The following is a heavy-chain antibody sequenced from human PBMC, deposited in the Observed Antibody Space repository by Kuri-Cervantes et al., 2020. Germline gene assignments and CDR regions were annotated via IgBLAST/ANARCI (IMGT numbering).Heavy chain of an antibody. CDR3: ARERIEWELLSGMDV. D-gene: IGHD1-26*01. Sequence: GESLKISCAASGFTFSSYGMHWVRQAPGKGLEWVAVISYDGSNKYYADPVKGRFTISRDNSKNTLYLQMNSLRAEDTAVYYCARERIEWELLSGMDVWGQGTMVTVSS. J-gene: IGHJ6*02. CDR1: GFTFSSYG. CDR2: ISYDGSNK. V-gene: IGHV3-30*03.